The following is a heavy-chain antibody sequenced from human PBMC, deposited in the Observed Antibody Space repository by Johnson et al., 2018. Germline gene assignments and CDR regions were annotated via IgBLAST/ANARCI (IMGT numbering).Heavy chain of an antibody. V-gene: IGHV3-48*02. CDR2: ISSSSSTI. CDR1: GFTFSSYS. CDR3: ARSITMIRVWFGP. D-gene: IGHD3-10*01. J-gene: IGHJ5*02. Sequence: VQLVESGGGLVQPGGSLRLSCAASGFTFSSYSMNWVRQAPAKGLEWVSSISSSSSTIYYADSVKGRFTISRDSARNSLYLQRNSLMDEETAVYYCARSITMIRVWFGPWGQGTLVTVSS.